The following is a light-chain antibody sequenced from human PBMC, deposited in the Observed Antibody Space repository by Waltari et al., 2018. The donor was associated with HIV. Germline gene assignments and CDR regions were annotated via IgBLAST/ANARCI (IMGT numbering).Light chain of an antibody. CDR3: QSADSSGTDVL. Sequence: SYELTQSPSVSVSPGRTARITCSGDALPKQYSYWYQQKPGQAPVLVMYKDSERPSGIPERFSGSSSGTTVTLTISGVRAEDEADYYCQSADSSGTDVLFGGGTKLTVL. CDR1: ALPKQY. CDR2: KDS. V-gene: IGLV3-25*03. J-gene: IGLJ2*01.